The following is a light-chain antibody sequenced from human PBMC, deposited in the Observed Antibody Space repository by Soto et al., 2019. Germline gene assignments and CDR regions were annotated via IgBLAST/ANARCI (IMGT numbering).Light chain of an antibody. V-gene: IGKV4-1*01. CDR1: QSVLYSSNNKNY. Sequence: DIVMTQSPDSLAVSLGERATINCKSSQSVLYSSNNKNYLGWYQKKPGQPPKLLIYWASTRESGVPDRFSGSGSGTDVTLTISSLQAEDVAIYYCQQYYSTPFTFGPGTKVDIK. CDR2: WAS. J-gene: IGKJ3*01. CDR3: QQYYSTPFT.